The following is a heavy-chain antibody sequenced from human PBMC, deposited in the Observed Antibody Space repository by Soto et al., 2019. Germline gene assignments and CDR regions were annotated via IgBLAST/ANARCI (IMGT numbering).Heavy chain of an antibody. CDR1: GYSFTSYW. Sequence: PGESLKISCKGSGYSFTSYWISWVRQMPGKGLEWMGRIDPSDSYTNYSPSFQGHVTISADKSISTAYLQWSSLKASDTAMYYCARQRYCSSTSCYYYYGMDVWGQGTTVTVSS. V-gene: IGHV5-10-1*01. CDR3: ARQRYCSSTSCYYYYGMDV. CDR2: IDPSDSYT. J-gene: IGHJ6*02. D-gene: IGHD2-2*01.